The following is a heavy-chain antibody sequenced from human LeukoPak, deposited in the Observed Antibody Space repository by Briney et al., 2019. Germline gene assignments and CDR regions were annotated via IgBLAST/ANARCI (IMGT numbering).Heavy chain of an antibody. CDR1: GGTFSSYA. Sequence: ASVKVSCKASGGTFSSYAISWVRQAPGQGLEWMGGIIPIFGTANYAQKFQGRVTITADQSTSTAYMELSSMRSEDTAVYYCARGYSYGHKGRYYFDYWGQGTMLTVSS. D-gene: IGHD5-18*01. J-gene: IGHJ4*02. V-gene: IGHV1-69*01. CDR3: ARGYSYGHKGRYYFDY. CDR2: IIPIFGTA.